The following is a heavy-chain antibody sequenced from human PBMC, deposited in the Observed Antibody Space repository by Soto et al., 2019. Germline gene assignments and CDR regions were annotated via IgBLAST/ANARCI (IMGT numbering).Heavy chain of an antibody. CDR1: GYTFTSYG. CDR3: ARSPVSDYYDSSGYLTFDY. D-gene: IGHD3-22*01. J-gene: IGHJ4*02. Sequence: QVQLVQSGAEVKKPGASVKVSCKASGYTFTSYGISWVRQAPGQGLEWMGWISAYNGNTNYAQQLQGRVTMTTDTSTSTAYMELRRLRSDDTAVYYCARSPVSDYYDSSGYLTFDYLGQGTLVTVSS. CDR2: ISAYNGNT. V-gene: IGHV1-18*01.